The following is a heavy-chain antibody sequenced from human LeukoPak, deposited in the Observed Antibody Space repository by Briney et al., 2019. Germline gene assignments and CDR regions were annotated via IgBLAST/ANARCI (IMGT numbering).Heavy chain of an antibody. CDR2: ISSSSSTI. D-gene: IGHD3-10*01. V-gene: IGHV3-48*01. CDR1: GFTFSSYS. J-gene: IGHJ4*02. CDR3: ARDREEDYYGSGSYLFDY. Sequence: GGSLRLSCAASGFTFSSYSMNWVRQAPGKGLEWVSYISSSSSTIYYADSVKGRFTISRDNAKNSLYLQMNSLRAEDTAVYYCARDREEDYYGSGSYLFDYWGQGTLVTVSS.